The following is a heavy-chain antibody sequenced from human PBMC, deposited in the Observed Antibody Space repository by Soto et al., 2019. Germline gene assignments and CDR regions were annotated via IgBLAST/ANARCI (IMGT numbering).Heavy chain of an antibody. Sequence: SETLSLTCTVSGGSISSYYWSWIRQPPGKGLEWIGYIYYSGSTNYNPSLKSRVTISVDTSKNQFSLKLSSVTAADTAVYYCARETGYVRTYLDYWGQGTLVTVSS. CDR1: GGSISSYY. D-gene: IGHD5-12*01. V-gene: IGHV4-59*12. CDR2: IYYSGST. J-gene: IGHJ4*02. CDR3: ARETGYVRTYLDY.